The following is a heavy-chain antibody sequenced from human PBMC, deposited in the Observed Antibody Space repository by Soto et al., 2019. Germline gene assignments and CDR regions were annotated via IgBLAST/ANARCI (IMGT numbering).Heavy chain of an antibody. D-gene: IGHD3-10*01. J-gene: IGHJ4*02. V-gene: IGHV3-23*01. Sequence: QAPGKGLEWVSDISGSGGSTYYADSVKGRFTISRDNSKNTLYLQMNSLRAEDTAVYYCAKDLPGPLGELAPSYFDYWGQGTLVTVSS. CDR3: AKDLPGPLGELAPSYFDY. CDR2: ISGSGGST.